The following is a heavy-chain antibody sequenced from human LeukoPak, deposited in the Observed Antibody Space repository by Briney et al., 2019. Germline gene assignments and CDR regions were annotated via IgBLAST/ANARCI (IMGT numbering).Heavy chain of an antibody. Sequence: ASVKVSCKASGGTFSSYAISWVRQAPGQGLEWMGGIIPIFGTANYAQKFQGRVTITADESTSTAYMELSSLRSEDTAVYYCARSYCGGDCYLTPLYYYYGMDVWGQXTTVTVSS. J-gene: IGHJ6*02. CDR2: IIPIFGTA. D-gene: IGHD2-21*02. V-gene: IGHV1-69*13. CDR3: ARSYCGGDCYLTPLYYYYGMDV. CDR1: GGTFSSYA.